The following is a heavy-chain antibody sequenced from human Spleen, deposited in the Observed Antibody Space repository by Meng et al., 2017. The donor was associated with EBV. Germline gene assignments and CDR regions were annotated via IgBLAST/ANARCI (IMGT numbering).Heavy chain of an antibody. Sequence: VYLKDVGPGPVKPSGTLSLTCAVSGDSIDSINWWNWVRQPPGKGLEWIGEIYHSGHTNYNPSLRSRVIMSVDKSKNQFSLDLTSVTAADTAIYYCATAHCSGGGCPGGSWGQGTLVTVSS. CDR2: IYHSGHT. CDR3: ATAHCSGGGCPGGS. CDR1: GDSIDSINW. V-gene: IGHV4-4*02. J-gene: IGHJ5*02. D-gene: IGHD2-15*01.